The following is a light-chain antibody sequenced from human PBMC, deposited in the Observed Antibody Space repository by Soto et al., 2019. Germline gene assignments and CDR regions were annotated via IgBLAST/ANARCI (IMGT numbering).Light chain of an antibody. V-gene: IGKV3-15*01. Sequence: DRVMTQSPAILSVSPGERATLSCRASQSVSSNLAWYQQKPGQGPRLLIYGASTRATGIPARFSGSGSGTEFTLTISSLQSEDFAVYYCHQYNNWPKTFGQGTKLEIK. CDR3: HQYNNWPKT. J-gene: IGKJ2*01. CDR1: QSVSSN. CDR2: GAS.